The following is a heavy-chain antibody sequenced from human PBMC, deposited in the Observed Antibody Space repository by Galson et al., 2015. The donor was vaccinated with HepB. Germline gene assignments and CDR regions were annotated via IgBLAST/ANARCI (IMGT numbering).Heavy chain of an antibody. Sequence: SVKVSCKASGTMFSGFGTSWVRQAPGHGLEWMGEINPLFGTANYAQKFQGRVTITADRSTSTAYMELSSLRSEDTAMYYCATNAARGIFFEFWGQGTLVTASS. V-gene: IGHV1-69*06. D-gene: IGHD3-10*01. CDR2: INPLFGTA. CDR1: GTMFSGFG. CDR3: ATNAARGIFFEF. J-gene: IGHJ4*02.